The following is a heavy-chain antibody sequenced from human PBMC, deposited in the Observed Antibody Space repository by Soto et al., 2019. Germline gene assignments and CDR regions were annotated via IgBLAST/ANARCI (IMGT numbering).Heavy chain of an antibody. CDR1: GFSLTTYGVG. CDR2: VFWNDDE. Sequence: QITLKESGPPLVKPTQALTLTCTFSGFSLTTYGVGVGWIRQPPGKALEWLALVFWNDDERYSPSLKSRLTITKDTSKNQVVFTMTNMDPVDTATYFCVPTGYSYDPFAYWGRGTLVTVSS. V-gene: IGHV2-5*01. J-gene: IGHJ4*02. CDR3: VPTGYSYDPFAY. D-gene: IGHD5-18*01.